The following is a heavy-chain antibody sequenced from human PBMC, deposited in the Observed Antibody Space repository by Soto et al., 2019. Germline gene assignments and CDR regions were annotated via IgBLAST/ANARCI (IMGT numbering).Heavy chain of an antibody. CDR1: GYTFTSYG. D-gene: IGHD3-10*02. CDR2: ISAYNGNT. J-gene: IGHJ3*02. Sequence: ASVKVSCKASGYTFTSYGISWVRQAPGQGLEWMGWISAYNGNTNYAQKLQGRVTMTTDTSTSTAYMELRSLRSDDTAVYYCAWRHCSGSYGAFDIWGQGTMVTVSS. V-gene: IGHV1-18*01. CDR3: AWRHCSGSYGAFDI.